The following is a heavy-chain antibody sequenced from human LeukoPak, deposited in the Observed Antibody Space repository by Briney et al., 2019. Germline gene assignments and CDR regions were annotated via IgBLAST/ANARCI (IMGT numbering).Heavy chain of an antibody. CDR1: GYTFTSFG. V-gene: IGHV1-18*01. CDR2: ISAFNGKA. Sequence: ASVKVSCKASGYTFTSFGFSWVRQAPGQGLEWMGWISAFNGKANYAQKFHDRVTKTTDISTSTAYMELTRLRSDDTAVYYCARDLPFEGLLEWLLEYWGQGTLVTVSS. CDR3: ARDLPFEGLLEWLLEY. D-gene: IGHD3-3*01. J-gene: IGHJ1*01.